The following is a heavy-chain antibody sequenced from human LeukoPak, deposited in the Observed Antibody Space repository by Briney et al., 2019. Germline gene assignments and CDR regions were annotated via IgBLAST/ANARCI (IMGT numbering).Heavy chain of an antibody. D-gene: IGHD5-12*01. CDR1: GFTFSTYW. J-gene: IGHJ4*02. CDR2: IKQDGSEK. Sequence: GGSLRLSSAASGFTFSTYWMSWVRQAPGKGLEWVANIKQDGSEKYYVDSVKGRFTISRDNAKNSPYLQMNSLRAEDTAVYYCAREPSSGYDPPGYFDYWGQGTLVTVSS. CDR3: AREPSSGYDPPGYFDY. V-gene: IGHV3-7*01.